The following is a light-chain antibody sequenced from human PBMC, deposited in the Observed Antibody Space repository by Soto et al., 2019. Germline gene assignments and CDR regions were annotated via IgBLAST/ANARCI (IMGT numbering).Light chain of an antibody. V-gene: IGKV1-5*01. J-gene: IGKJ5*01. CDR1: HNIGRS. CDR2: DAS. CDR3: QQSYSTPRD. Sequence: IQMTQSPSTLSAFLGDRVTITCRASHNIGRSLAWYQQKPGETPKVLVYDASSLKSGVPSRFSGRGSGTEFTLTISSLQPDDFATYYCQQSYSTPRDFGQGTRLEIK.